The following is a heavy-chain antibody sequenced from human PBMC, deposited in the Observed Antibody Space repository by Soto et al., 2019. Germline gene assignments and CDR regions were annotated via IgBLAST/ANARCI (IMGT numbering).Heavy chain of an antibody. CDR3: ARDHLYCTGVNCLRGYYGMDV. CDR2: ISFDGTNT. D-gene: IGHD2-8*02. CDR1: GFTFETYA. Sequence: QVKLVESGGGVVQPGKSLRLSCEASGFTFETYAMHWVRQAPGKGLEWVACISFDGTNTYYADSVKGRFTFSRDNSKNTLSLQLKSLRHEGTAVYYCARDHLYCTGVNCLRGYYGMDVWGQGTTVTVSS. V-gene: IGHV3-30-3*01. J-gene: IGHJ6*02.